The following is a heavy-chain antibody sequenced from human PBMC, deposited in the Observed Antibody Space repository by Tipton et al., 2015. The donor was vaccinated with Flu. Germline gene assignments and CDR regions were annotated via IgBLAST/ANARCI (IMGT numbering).Heavy chain of an antibody. CDR2: IWFDGSKK. Sequence: SLRLSCAASGFTFSKYGMHWVRQAPGKGLEWVGVIWFDGSKKQYGESVKGRFNISRDNAAESVFLQMNNLRVEDTAMYYCVTSGIAVVGDFWGQGTMVTVSS. CDR3: VTSGIAVVGDF. V-gene: IGHV3-33*02. CDR1: GFTFSKYG. J-gene: IGHJ3*01. D-gene: IGHD6-19*01.